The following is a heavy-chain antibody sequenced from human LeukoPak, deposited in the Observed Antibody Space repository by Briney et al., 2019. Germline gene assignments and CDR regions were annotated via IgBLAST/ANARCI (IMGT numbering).Heavy chain of an antibody. CDR2: IYYSGST. D-gene: IGHD3-16*02. CDR1: GGFISSSSYY. V-gene: IGHV4-39*01. Sequence: SETLSLTCTVSGGFISSSSYYWGWIRQPPGKGLEWIGSIYYSGSTYYNPSLKSRVTISVDTSKNQFSLKLSSVTAADTAVYYCASYDDYVWGSYRYALWGQGTLVTVSS. CDR3: ASYDDYVWGSYRYAL. J-gene: IGHJ4*02.